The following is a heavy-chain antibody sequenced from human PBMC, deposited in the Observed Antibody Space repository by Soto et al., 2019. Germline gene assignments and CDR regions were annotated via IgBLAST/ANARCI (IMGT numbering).Heavy chain of an antibody. D-gene: IGHD2-2*01. CDR1: VGTFSSYA. CDR3: ARALPYCSSTSWYSGMDV. Sequence: GASVKLSCKASVGTFSSYAIRWVRQAPGEGLEWMGGIIPIFGTANYAQKSQGRVTITADESTSTAYMELSSLRSEDTAVYYCARALPYCSSTSWYSGMDVWGGATTVTVGS. V-gene: IGHV1-69*13. J-gene: IGHJ6*04. CDR2: IIPIFGTA.